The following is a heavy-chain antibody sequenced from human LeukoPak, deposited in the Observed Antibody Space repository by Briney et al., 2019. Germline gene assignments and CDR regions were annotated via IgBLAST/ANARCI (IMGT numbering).Heavy chain of an antibody. CDR1: GGSFSGCY. CDR3: ARGLYYDFWSGYYTGGNFDY. V-gene: IGHV4-34*01. D-gene: IGHD3-3*01. Sequence: PSETLSLTCAVYGGSFSGCYWSWIRQPPGKGLEWIGEINHSGSTNYNPSLKSRVTISVDTSKNQFSLKLSSVTAADTAVYYCARGLYYDFWSGYYTGGNFDYWGQGTLVTVSS. J-gene: IGHJ4*02. CDR2: INHSGST.